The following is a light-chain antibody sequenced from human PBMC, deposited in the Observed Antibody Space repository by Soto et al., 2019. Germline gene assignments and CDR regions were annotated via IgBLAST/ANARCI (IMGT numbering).Light chain of an antibody. CDR1: QGISSY. V-gene: IGKV1-8*01. Sequence: AMLSAQCRSPLSASAVHRVLITCGASQGISSYLAWYQQKPGKAPKLLIYAASTLQSGVPSRFSGSGSGTDFTLTISCLQSEDFATYYCQQYYSYPLTFGQGTRLEIK. J-gene: IGKJ5*01. CDR2: AAS. CDR3: QQYYSYPLT.